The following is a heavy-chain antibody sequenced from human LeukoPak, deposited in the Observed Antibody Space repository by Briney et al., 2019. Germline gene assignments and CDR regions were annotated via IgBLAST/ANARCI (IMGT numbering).Heavy chain of an antibody. CDR2: IRGYNGYT. CDR3: ARSRTHRLYSGSGSYPGAFDY. CDR1: GYIFTNYG. J-gene: IGHJ4*02. V-gene: IGHV1-18*01. D-gene: IGHD3-10*01. Sequence: GASVKVSCKPSGYIFTNYGISWVRQAPGQGLEWMGWIRGYNGYTNHAQKLQGRVTMTTDTSTSTVYMELRSLRSDDTAVYYCARSRTHRLYSGSGSYPGAFDYWGQGTLVTVSS.